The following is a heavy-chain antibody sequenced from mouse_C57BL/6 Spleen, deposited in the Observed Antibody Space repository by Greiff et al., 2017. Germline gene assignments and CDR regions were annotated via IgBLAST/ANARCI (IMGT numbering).Heavy chain of an antibody. J-gene: IGHJ2*01. CDR1: GYTFTSYW. D-gene: IGHD1-1*01. V-gene: IGHV1-69*01. Sequence: QVQLQQPGAELVMPGASVKLSCKASGYTFTSYWMHWVKQRPGQGLEWIGEIDPSDSYTNYNQKFKGKSTLTVDKSSSTAYMQLSSLTSEDSAVYYCAINDYGSSPFDYWGQGTTLTVSS. CDR2: IDPSDSYT. CDR3: AINDYGSSPFDY.